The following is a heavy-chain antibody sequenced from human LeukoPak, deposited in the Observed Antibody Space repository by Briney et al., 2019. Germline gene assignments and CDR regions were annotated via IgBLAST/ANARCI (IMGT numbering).Heavy chain of an antibody. D-gene: IGHD6-19*01. CDR3: ARELSGIGRYYFYYYMDV. CDR2: ISSSSIYI. J-gene: IGHJ6*03. V-gene: IGHV3-21*01. CDR1: GFTVSGYS. Sequence: PGGSLRLSCAGSGFTVSGYSMNWARQAPGKGLEWVSSISSSSIYIYYADSVKGRFTISRDNAKNSLYLQMNSLRAEDTAVYYCARELSGIGRYYFYYYMDVWGKGTTVTVSS.